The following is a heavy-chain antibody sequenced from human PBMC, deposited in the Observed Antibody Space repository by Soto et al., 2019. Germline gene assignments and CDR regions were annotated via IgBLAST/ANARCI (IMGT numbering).Heavy chain of an antibody. V-gene: IGHV3-23*01. CDR3: ARVRRIAAAGTRFDY. CDR2: ISSSGSI. Sequence: GGSLRLSCAASGFTFSNYAMHWVRQAPGKGLEWVSLISSSGSIYYADSVKGRFTISRDNSKNTLYLQMNSLRAEDTAVYYCARVRRIAAAGTRFDYWGQGTLVTVSS. J-gene: IGHJ4*02. CDR1: GFTFSNYA. D-gene: IGHD6-13*01.